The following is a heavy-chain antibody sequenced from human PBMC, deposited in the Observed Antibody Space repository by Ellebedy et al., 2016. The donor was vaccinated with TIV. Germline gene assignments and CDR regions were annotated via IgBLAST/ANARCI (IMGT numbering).Heavy chain of an antibody. CDR2: IRSKANNYAT. D-gene: IGHD2-21*02. CDR1: EFTFSGSA. V-gene: IGHV3-73*01. Sequence: GESLKISCAASEFTFSGSAMHWVRQASGKGLEWVGRIRSKANNYATAYAASVKGRFTISRYDSKNTAYLQMNSLKTEDTAVYYCVHIVVVTATGYWGQGTLVTVSS. CDR3: VHIVVVTATGY. J-gene: IGHJ4*02.